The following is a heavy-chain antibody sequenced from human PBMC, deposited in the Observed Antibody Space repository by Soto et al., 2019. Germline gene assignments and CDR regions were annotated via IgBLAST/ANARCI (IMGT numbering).Heavy chain of an antibody. D-gene: IGHD3-10*01. CDR2: ILCDGSDK. J-gene: IGHJ6*02. Sequence: GGSLRLSCAASGFTFSNYGMHWVRQAPGKGLEWVAFILCDGSDKYFADSVKGRFTISRDNSKNTLDLQMNSLRAEDTAVYYCAKDRIVMIRGVMNYYGMDVWGQGTTVTVSS. V-gene: IGHV3-30*18. CDR1: GFTFSNYG. CDR3: AKDRIVMIRGVMNYYGMDV.